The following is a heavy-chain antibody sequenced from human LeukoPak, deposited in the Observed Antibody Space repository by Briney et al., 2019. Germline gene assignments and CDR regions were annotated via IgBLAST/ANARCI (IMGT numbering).Heavy chain of an antibody. Sequence: SETLSLTCTVSGGSISSSSYYWGWIRQPPGKGLEWIGSIYYSGSTYYNPSLKSRVTISVDTSRNQFSLKLSSVTAADTAVYYCARSDRWGQGTLVTVSS. V-gene: IGHV4-39*01. CDR2: IYYSGST. CDR1: GGSISSSSYY. J-gene: IGHJ4*02. CDR3: ARSDR.